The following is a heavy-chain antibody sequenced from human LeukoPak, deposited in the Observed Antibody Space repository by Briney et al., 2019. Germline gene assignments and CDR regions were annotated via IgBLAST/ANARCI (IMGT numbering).Heavy chain of an antibody. V-gene: IGHV4-59*11. D-gene: IGHD6-19*01. CDR3: AREVLRSGWFGGEFDY. J-gene: IGHJ4*02. Sequence: PSETLSLTCTVSGGSISSHCWSWIRQPPGKGLEWIGYIYDSESTNYNPSLKSRVTISVDTSKNQFSLKLSSVTAADTAVYYCAREVLRSGWFGGEFDYWGQGTLVTVST. CDR1: GGSISSHC. CDR2: IYDSEST.